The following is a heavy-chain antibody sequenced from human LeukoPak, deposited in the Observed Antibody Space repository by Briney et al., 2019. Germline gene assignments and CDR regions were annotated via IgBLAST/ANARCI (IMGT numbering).Heavy chain of an antibody. V-gene: IGHV3-15*01. CDR3: TTGYYYDSLGFDY. Sequence: PGGSLRLSCTASGFSFSDAWMRWVRQAPGKGLEWVGRIKSKTDGGTTDYAAPVKGRFTISRDDSKNTLYLQMNSLKTEDTAVYYCTTGYYYDSLGFDYSGQGTLVTVSS. D-gene: IGHD3-22*01. CDR1: GFSFSDAW. CDR2: IKSKTDGGTT. J-gene: IGHJ4*02.